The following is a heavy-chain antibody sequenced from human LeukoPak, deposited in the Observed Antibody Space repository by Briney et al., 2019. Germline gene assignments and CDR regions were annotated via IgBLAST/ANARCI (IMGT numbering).Heavy chain of an antibody. V-gene: IGHV1-18*01. CDR3: ARDQDSLVRGVIGY. Sequence: GASVKVSCKASGYTFTSYVISWVRQAPGQGLEWMGWIGPYNGNTNYAQNLQGRVTMTTDTSTSTAYMELGSLGSDDTAVYYCARDQDSLVRGVIGYWGQGTLVTLSS. J-gene: IGHJ4*02. CDR2: IGPYNGNT. CDR1: GYTFTSYV. D-gene: IGHD3-10*01.